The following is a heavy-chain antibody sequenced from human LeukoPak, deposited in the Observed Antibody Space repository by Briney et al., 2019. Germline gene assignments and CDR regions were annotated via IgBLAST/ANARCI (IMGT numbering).Heavy chain of an antibody. CDR3: AKAPVTTCSGAYCYPFDY. D-gene: IGHD2-15*01. CDR2: ISVGGNT. V-gene: IGHV3-23*01. Sequence: GGSLRLSCAASGFTLSSYAMSWVRQAPGKGLEWVSAISVGGNTYHADSVKGRFTISRDSSKNTLYLQMNRLRAEDAAVYYCAKAPVTTCSGAYCYPFDYWGQGTLVTVSS. CDR1: GFTLSSYA. J-gene: IGHJ4*02.